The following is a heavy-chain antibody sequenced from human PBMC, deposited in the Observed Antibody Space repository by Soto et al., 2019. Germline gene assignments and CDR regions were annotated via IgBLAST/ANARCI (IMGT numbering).Heavy chain of an antibody. CDR2: IYYSGST. CDR1: GGSVSSYY. V-gene: IGHV4-59*08. D-gene: IGHD4-4*01. J-gene: IGHJ4*02. CDR3: ARHSNRNYGLYYFDF. Sequence: SETLSLTCTVSGGSVSSYYWGWIRQPPGKALEWIGYIYYSGSTKYNPSLKSRVTMSVDTSNNQFSLSVSSVTAADTAVYYCARHSNRNYGLYYFDFWGLGAPVTVSS.